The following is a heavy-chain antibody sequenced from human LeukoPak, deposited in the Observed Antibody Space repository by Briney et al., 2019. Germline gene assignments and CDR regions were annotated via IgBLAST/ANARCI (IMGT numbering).Heavy chain of an antibody. V-gene: IGHV1-2*02. Sequence: EAPVKVSCKTSGYTFTDYHAHWVRQAPGQGLEWMGWVNPNDGTTHYAQKFQGRVTMTRDMSVSTAYMELRSVRSDDTAVYYCARDSIAASGCYFDYWGQGTLVTVSS. CDR1: GYTFTDYH. J-gene: IGHJ4*02. CDR2: VNPNDGTT. D-gene: IGHD6-13*01. CDR3: ARDSIAASGCYFDY.